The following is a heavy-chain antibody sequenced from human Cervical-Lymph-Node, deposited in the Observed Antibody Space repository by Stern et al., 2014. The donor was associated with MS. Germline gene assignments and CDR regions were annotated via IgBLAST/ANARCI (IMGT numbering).Heavy chain of an antibody. CDR2: MNPNSGNT. D-gene: IGHD6-19*01. Sequence: VQLVESGAEVKKPGASVKVSCKASGYTFTSYDINWVRQATGQGLEWMGWMNPNSGNTGYAQKFQGRVTMTRNTSISTAYMELSSLRSEDTAVYYCARGSRQWPGPNRWFDPWGQGTLVTVSS. CDR1: GYTFTSYD. V-gene: IGHV1-8*01. J-gene: IGHJ5*02. CDR3: ARGSRQWPGPNRWFDP.